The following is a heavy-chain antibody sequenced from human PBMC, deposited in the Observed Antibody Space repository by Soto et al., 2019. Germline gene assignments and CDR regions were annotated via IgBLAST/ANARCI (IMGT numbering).Heavy chain of an antibody. Sequence: GSLRLSFAASGFTFSSYAMSWVRQAPGKGLEWVSAISGSGGSTYYADSVKGRFTISRDNSKNTLYLQMNSLRAEDTAVYYCAKDRARGYSYGYYFDYWGQGTLVTVSS. CDR3: AKDRARGYSYGYYFDY. J-gene: IGHJ4*02. CDR2: ISGSGGST. D-gene: IGHD5-18*01. V-gene: IGHV3-23*01. CDR1: GFTFSSYA.